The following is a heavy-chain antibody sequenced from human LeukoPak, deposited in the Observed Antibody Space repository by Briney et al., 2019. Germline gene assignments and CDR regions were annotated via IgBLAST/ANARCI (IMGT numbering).Heavy chain of an antibody. Sequence: ASVTVSCKASGYTFTVYYMHWVRQAPGQGLEWMGWINPNSGGTNYAQKFQGWVTMTRDTSISTAYMELSRLRSDDTAVYYCARDRGGGYYGMDVWGQGTTVTVSS. CDR3: ARDRGGGYYGMDV. CDR1: GYTFTVYY. J-gene: IGHJ6*02. D-gene: IGHD2-15*01. V-gene: IGHV1-2*04. CDR2: INPNSGGT.